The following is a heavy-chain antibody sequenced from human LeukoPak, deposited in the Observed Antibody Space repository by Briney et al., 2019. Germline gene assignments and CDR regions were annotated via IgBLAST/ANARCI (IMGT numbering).Heavy chain of an antibody. CDR3: ARDRSTIFGVVPNWFDP. Sequence: PSETLSLTCTVSGGSISSGDYYWRWIRQPPGTGLEWIGYIYYSGSTYYNPSLKSRVTVSVDTSKNQFSLKLSSVTAADTAVYYCARDRSTIFGVVPNWFDPWGQGTLVTVSS. J-gene: IGHJ5*02. V-gene: IGHV4-30-4*08. D-gene: IGHD3-3*01. CDR1: GGSISSGDYY. CDR2: IYYSGST.